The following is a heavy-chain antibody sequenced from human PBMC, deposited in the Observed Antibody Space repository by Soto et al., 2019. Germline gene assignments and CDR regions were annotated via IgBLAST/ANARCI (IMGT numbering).Heavy chain of an antibody. D-gene: IGHD3-16*01. CDR1: GFTFSNYA. V-gene: IGHV3-23*01. Sequence: DVQLLDSGGGLVQPGRSLRLSCAASGFTFSNYAMSWVRQAPGKGLEWVSTIRASGVTTFYADSARGRFTISRDNSKNTLSLLANSLTADDTAIYYRAEGAIGGLDYWGQGTLVTVCS. J-gene: IGHJ4*02. CDR2: IRASGVTT. CDR3: AEGAIGGLDY.